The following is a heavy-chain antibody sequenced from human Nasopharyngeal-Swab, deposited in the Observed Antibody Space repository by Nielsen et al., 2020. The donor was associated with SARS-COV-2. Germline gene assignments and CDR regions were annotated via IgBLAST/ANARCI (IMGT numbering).Heavy chain of an antibody. D-gene: IGHD3-10*01. J-gene: IGHJ4*02. V-gene: IGHV4-31*03. CDR1: GGSISSGGYY. CDR2: IYYSGST. CDR3: ARDVRFGELTQPYYFDY. Sequence: SETLSLTCTVSGGSISSGGYYWSWIRQHPGKGLEWIGYIYYSGSTYYNPSLKSRVTISVDTSKNQFSLKLSSVTAADTAVYYCARDVRFGELTQPYYFDYWGQGTLVTVSS.